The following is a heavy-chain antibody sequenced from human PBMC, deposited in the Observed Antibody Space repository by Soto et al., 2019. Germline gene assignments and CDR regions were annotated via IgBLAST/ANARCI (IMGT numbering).Heavy chain of an antibody. CDR2: ISYDGINK. D-gene: IGHD1-1*01. J-gene: IGHJ4*02. CDR3: AKSMYNWNDGFFDY. V-gene: IGHV3-30*18. CDR1: GFTFSSYG. Sequence: QVQLVESGGGVVQPGRSLRLSCAASGFTFSSYGMHWVRQAPGKGLEWVASISYDGINKYYANSVKGRVTISRDNSKNTLYLQMNSLRAEDTAVYYCAKSMYNWNDGFFDYWGQGTLVTVSS.